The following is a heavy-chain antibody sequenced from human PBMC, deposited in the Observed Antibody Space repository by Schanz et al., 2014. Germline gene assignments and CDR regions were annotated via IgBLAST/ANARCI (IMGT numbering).Heavy chain of an antibody. CDR1: GGTFSSYT. V-gene: IGHV1-69*02. D-gene: IGHD2-2*02. CDR2: IIPILGIA. J-gene: IGHJ6*03. CDR3: ARTYCSSTSCYTGYYYMHV. Sequence: QVQLVQSEAEVKKPGSSVKVSCKASGGTFSSYTISWVRQAPGQGLEWMGRIIPILGIANYAQNFQGRVTITADKSTSTAYMELTSLRSEDTAVYYCARTYCSSTSCYTGYYYMHVWRKGTTVTVSS.